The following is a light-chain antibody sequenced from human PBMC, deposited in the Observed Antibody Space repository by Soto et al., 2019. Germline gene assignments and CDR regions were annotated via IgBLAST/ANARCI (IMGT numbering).Light chain of an antibody. V-gene: IGKV3-20*01. CDR2: NVS. CDR3: QQYGTSPLT. Sequence: EIVLTQSPGTLSLSPGERATLSCRASQSVSSAYLAWYQQKPGQAPRLLIYNVSRRATGIPDRFSGSGSGTDFTLTVSRLEPEDFAVYYCQQYGTSPLTFGGGTKVDIK. J-gene: IGKJ4*01. CDR1: QSVSSAY.